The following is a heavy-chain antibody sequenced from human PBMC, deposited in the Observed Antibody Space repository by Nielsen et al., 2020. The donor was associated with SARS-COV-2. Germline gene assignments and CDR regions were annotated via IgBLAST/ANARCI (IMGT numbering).Heavy chain of an antibody. J-gene: IGHJ4*02. CDR1: GFTFDDYG. D-gene: IGHD4-23*01. V-gene: IGHV3-20*04. Sequence: GGSLRLSCAASGFTFDDYGMSWVRQAPGKGLEWVSGINWNGGSTGYADSVKGRFTISRDNAKNSLYLQMNSLRAEDTAVYYCASGDYGGNSPGFSDYWGQGTLVTVSS. CDR2: INWNGGST. CDR3: ASGDYGGNSPGFSDY.